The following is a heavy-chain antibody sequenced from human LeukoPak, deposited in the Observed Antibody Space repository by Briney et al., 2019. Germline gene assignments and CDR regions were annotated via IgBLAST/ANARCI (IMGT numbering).Heavy chain of an antibody. CDR2: INPSGGST. J-gene: IGHJ4*02. CDR3: ARGGEGTYYDYVWGSYRSPFDY. CDR1: VYTFTSYY. Sequence: ASVKVSCKASVYTFTSYYMHWVRQAPGQGLEWMGIINPSGGSTSYAQKFQGRFTMIRDTSTSTVYMELSSLGSEDTAVYYCARGGEGTYYDYVWGSYRSPFDYWGQGTLVTVSS. V-gene: IGHV1-46*01. D-gene: IGHD3-16*02.